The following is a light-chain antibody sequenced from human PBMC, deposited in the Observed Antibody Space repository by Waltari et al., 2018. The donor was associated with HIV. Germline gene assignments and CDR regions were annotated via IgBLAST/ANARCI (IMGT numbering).Light chain of an antibody. V-gene: IGKV3-15*01. CDR1: QSVSSN. CDR2: GAS. Sequence: EIVMMQSPATLSVSPGERATLSCRARQSVSSNLAWYQQKPGQAPRLLIYGASTRATGIPARFSGSGSGTYFTLTISSLQSEDFAVYYCQQYNNWPPWTFGQGTKVEIK. CDR3: QQYNNWPPWT. J-gene: IGKJ1*01.